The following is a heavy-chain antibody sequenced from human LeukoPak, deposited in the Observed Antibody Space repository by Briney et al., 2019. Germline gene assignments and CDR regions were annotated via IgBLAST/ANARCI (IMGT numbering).Heavy chain of an antibody. CDR3: ARAQLSGYSSSWYSHNWFDP. CDR2: INPSSGGT. Sequence: GASVKVSCKASGYTFTGYYMHWVRQAPGQGLEWMGWINPSSGGTNYAQKFQGRVTMTRDTSISTAYMELSRLRSDDTAVYYCARAQLSGYSSSWYSHNWFDPWGQGTLVTVSS. J-gene: IGHJ5*02. CDR1: GYTFTGYY. D-gene: IGHD6-13*01. V-gene: IGHV1-2*02.